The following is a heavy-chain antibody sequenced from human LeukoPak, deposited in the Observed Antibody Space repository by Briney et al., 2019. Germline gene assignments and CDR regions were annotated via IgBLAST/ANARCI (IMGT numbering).Heavy chain of an antibody. V-gene: IGHV1-18*01. CDR1: GYTFTSYG. J-gene: IGHJ4*02. CDR3: AREIEGSSMSDY. D-gene: IGHD1-26*01. CDR2: ISAYNGNT. Sequence: ASVKVSCKASGYTFTSYGISWVRQAPGQGLEWMGWISAYNGNTNYAQKVQGRVTMTTDTATSTAYMELKSLRSDDTAVYYCAREIEGSSMSDYWGQGTLVTVSS.